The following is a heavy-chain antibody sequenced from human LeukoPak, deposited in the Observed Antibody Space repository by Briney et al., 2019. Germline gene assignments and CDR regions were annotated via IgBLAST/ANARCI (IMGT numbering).Heavy chain of an antibody. CDR1: GGSISSHY. V-gene: IGHV4-59*11. Sequence: SETLSLTCSVSGGSISSHYWSWIRQPPGKGLEWIGYIYYSGSTKYNPSLKSRVTISVDTSKNQFSLKLSSVTAADTAVYYCARGGTTVSPGLLWFDAWGQGTLVTVSS. CDR3: ARGGTTVSPGLLWFDA. D-gene: IGHD4-17*01. CDR2: IYYSGST. J-gene: IGHJ5*02.